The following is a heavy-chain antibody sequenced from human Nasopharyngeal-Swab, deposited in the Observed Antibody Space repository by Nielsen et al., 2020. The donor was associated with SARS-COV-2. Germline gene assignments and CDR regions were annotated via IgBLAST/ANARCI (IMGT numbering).Heavy chain of an antibody. D-gene: IGHD6-6*01. CDR3: ARDTSIAALSY. CDR1: GYTFTGYY. CDR2: INPNSGGT. J-gene: IGHJ4*02. Sequence: ASVNVSCKASGYTFTGYYMHWVRQAPGQGLEWMGWINPNSGGTNYAQKFQGWVTMTRDTSISTAYMELSRLRSDDTAVYYCARDTSIAALSYWGQGTLVTVSS. V-gene: IGHV1-2*04.